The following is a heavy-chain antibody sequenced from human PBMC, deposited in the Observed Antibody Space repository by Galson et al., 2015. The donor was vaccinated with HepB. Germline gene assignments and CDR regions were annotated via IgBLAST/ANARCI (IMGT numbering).Heavy chain of an antibody. D-gene: IGHD3-10*01. CDR1: GFTFSSYG. J-gene: IGHJ4*02. CDR3: AKDSGPLDYYFDY. CDR2: ISYDGSNK. Sequence: SLRLSCAASGFTFSSYGMHWVRQAPGKGLEWVAVISYDGSNKYYADSVKGRFTISRDNSKNTLYLQMNSLRAEDTAVYYCAKDSGPLDYYFDYWGQGTLVTVSS. V-gene: IGHV3-30*18.